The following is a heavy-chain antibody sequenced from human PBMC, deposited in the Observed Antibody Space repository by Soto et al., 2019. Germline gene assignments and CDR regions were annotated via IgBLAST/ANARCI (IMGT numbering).Heavy chain of an antibody. CDR2: IKFDGSEK. CDR1: GFSFSDYW. V-gene: IGHV3-7*03. Sequence: GGSLRLSCAASGFSFSDYWMSWVRQAPGKGPEWVANIKFDGSEKQYVDSVKGRFSISRDNSRNSLFLQMNSLRAGDTAVYYCVKDGGYCSSTTCYSPRNHYFDSWGQGTLVTVSS. J-gene: IGHJ4*02. D-gene: IGHD2-2*01. CDR3: VKDGGYCSSTTCYSPRNHYFDS.